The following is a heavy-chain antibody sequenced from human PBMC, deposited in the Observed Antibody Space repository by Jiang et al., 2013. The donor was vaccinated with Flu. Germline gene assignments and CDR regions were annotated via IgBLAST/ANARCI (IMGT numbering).Heavy chain of an antibody. Sequence: GPGLVKPSETLSLTCTVSGGPISSYYWSWIRQPPGKGLEWIGYIYYSGSTNYNPSLKSRVTISVDTSKNQFSLKLSSVTAADTAVYYCAKGDKAAADHYYYYGMDVWGKGTTVTVSS. CDR1: GGPISSYY. J-gene: IGHJ6*04. D-gene: IGHD6-13*01. CDR3: AKGDKAAADHYYYYGMDV. V-gene: IGHV4-59*01. CDR2: IYYSGST.